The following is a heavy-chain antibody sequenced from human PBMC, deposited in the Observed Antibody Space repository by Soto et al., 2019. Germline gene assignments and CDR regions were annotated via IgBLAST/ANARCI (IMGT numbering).Heavy chain of an antibody. J-gene: IGHJ4*02. CDR2: IYSDGST. CDR1: GFTVSSNY. Sequence: GGSLRLSCAASGFTVSSNYMSWVRQAPGKGLEWVSVIYSDGSTYYADSVKGRFTMSRDNSKNTLYLQINGERAEDTAVYYCARARRGYYGVYWGQGTLVTVSS. D-gene: IGHD3-3*01. V-gene: IGHV3-53*01. CDR3: ARARRGYYGVY.